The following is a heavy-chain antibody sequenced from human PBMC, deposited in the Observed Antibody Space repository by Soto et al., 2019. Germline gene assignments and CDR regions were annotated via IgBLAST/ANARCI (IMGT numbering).Heavy chain of an antibody. V-gene: IGHV4-39*01. CDR2: IYYSGTS. J-gene: IGHJ5*02. CDR3: ARLHCDSPNCVPLDP. CDR1: GGSISDDTCY. D-gene: IGHD2-2*01. Sequence: QLQLQESGPGLVKTSETLSLTCTVSGGSISDDTCYWGWIRQPPGKGLEWIGSIYYSGTSSYNPSLKSRVTMSVDTSKKQLSLRLSSVTAADTAVYYCARLHCDSPNCVPLDPWGQGTLVIVSS.